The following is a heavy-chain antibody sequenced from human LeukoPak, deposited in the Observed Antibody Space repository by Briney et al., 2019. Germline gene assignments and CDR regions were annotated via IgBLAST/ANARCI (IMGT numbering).Heavy chain of an antibody. Sequence: ASVKVSCKASGYTFTRYYMHWVRQAPGQGLEWMGIINPSGGSTNYAQKFQGRVTMTRDTSTSTVYMELSSLRSEDTAVHYCARDRPPNALDIWGQGTMVTVSS. CDR2: INPSGGST. CDR1: GYTFTRYY. J-gene: IGHJ3*02. D-gene: IGHD6-6*01. V-gene: IGHV1-46*01. CDR3: ARDRPPNALDI.